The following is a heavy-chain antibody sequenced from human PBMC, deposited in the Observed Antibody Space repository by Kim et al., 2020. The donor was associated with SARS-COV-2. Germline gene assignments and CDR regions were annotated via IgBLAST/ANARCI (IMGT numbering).Heavy chain of an antibody. Sequence: SETLSLTCTVSGGSISSGGYYWSWIRQHPGKGLEWIGYIYYSGSTYYNPSLKSRVTISVDTSKNQFSLKLSSVTAADTAVYYCARGSRVYGDYGPHIGYYYYGMDGWGQGTTVTVSS. D-gene: IGHD4-17*01. CDR3: ARGSRVYGDYGPHIGYYYYGMDG. CDR2: IYYSGST. CDR1: GGSISSGGYY. V-gene: IGHV4-31*03. J-gene: IGHJ6*02.